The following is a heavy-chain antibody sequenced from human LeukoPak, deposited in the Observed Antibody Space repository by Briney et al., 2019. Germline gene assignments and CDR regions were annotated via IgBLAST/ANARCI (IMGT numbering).Heavy chain of an antibody. CDR1: GGSISSGDYY. V-gene: IGHV4-30-4*01. J-gene: IGHJ6*03. D-gene: IGHD2-2*01. CDR2: IYYSGST. Sequence: SQTVSLTCTVSGGSISSGDYYWSWIRQPPGKGLEWIGYIYYSGSTYYNPSLQSRVTVSVDTSKNQFSLKLSSVTAADTAVYYCARDRVVVGDYYMDVWGKGTTVTVS. CDR3: ARDRVVVGDYYMDV.